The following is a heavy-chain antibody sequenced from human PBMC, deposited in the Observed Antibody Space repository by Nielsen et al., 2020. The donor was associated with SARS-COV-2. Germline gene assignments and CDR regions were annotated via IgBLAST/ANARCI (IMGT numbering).Heavy chain of an antibody. J-gene: IGHJ5*02. Sequence: ASVKVSCKASGYTFTSYAMNWVRQAPGQGLEWMGWISAYNGNTNYAQKLQGRVTMTTDTSTSTAYMELRSLRSDDTAVYYCARDSGYAWFDPWGQGTLVTVSS. CDR2: ISAYNGNT. V-gene: IGHV1-18*01. CDR1: GYTFTSYA. CDR3: ARDSGYAWFDP. D-gene: IGHD3-22*01.